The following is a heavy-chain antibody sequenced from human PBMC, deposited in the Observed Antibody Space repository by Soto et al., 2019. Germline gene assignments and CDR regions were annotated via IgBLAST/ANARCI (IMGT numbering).Heavy chain of an antibody. D-gene: IGHD3-10*01. CDR2: ILNDGSNR. CDR1: EFTFSNYG. CDR3: ARDDEYSGNGMDV. Sequence: QVQLVESGGGVVQPGRSLRLSCAASEFTFSNYGMHWVRQAPGKGLEWVAVILNDGSNRYHADSVKDRFTISRDNSKNTLYLKMNSLRADDTAVYYCARDDEYSGNGMDVWGQGTTVTVS. V-gene: IGHV3-33*01. J-gene: IGHJ6*02.